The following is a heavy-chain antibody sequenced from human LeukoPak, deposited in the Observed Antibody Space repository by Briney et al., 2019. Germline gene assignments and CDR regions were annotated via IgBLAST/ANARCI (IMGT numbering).Heavy chain of an antibody. CDR3: ARVDCSGGRCLGFDF. CDR1: GGSISSYY. Sequence: KSSETLSLTCTVSGGSISSYYWSWIRQPPGKGMEWIGYIYYSGSTYYNPSLKSRVTISVDTSKNQFSLKLSSVTAADTAVYYCARVDCSGGRCLGFDFWGQGTLVTVSS. D-gene: IGHD2-15*01. V-gene: IGHV4-59*08. CDR2: IYYSGST. J-gene: IGHJ4*02.